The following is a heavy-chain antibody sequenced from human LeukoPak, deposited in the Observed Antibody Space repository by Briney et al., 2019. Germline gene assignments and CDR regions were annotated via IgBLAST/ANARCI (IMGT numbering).Heavy chain of an antibody. CDR3: ARHESGPLGATTIDY. V-gene: IGHV5-51*01. D-gene: IGHD5-24*01. J-gene: IGHJ4*02. Sequence: RGESLKISCKGSGFSFTSYWIGWVRQMPGKGLEWMGIIYPGDSDSTYNPSFQGQVTISADKSINTAYLQWSSLKASDSAIYYCARHESGPLGATTIDYWGQGTLVTVSS. CDR1: GFSFTSYW. CDR2: IYPGDSDS.